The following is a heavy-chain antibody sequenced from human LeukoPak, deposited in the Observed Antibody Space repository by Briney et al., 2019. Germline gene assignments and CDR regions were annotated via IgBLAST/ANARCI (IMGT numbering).Heavy chain of an antibody. V-gene: IGHV2-5*01. CDR2: TYWNDDK. CDR1: GFSLSTTGVG. D-gene: IGHD3-10*01. Sequence: SGPTLVKPTQTLTLTCTFSGFSLSTTGVGVSWIRQPPGKALEWLAVTYWNDDKSYSPSLKSRLTITKDTSKNQVVLIMTNINPVDTATYYCAHKGRGSGSYTMWGQGTLVTVSS. CDR3: AHKGRGSGSYTM. J-gene: IGHJ4*02.